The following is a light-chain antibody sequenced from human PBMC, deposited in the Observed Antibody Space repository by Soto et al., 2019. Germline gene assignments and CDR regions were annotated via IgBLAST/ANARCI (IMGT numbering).Light chain of an antibody. CDR2: GAS. V-gene: IGKV3-11*01. Sequence: EIRLTQSPDTLALTPLERATLYCRASQSVSSKLAWYQQKPGQAPRLLIYGASTRATGIPARFSGSGSVTDFTLTISSLEPEDFALYYCQQRSNWPLTYGGGTKGDIK. J-gene: IGKJ4*01. CDR1: QSVSSK. CDR3: QQRSNWPLT.